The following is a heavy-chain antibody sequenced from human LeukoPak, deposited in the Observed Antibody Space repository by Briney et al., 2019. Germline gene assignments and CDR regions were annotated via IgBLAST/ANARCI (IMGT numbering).Heavy chain of an antibody. J-gene: IGHJ4*02. V-gene: IGHV3-33*01. CDR2: IWYDGSNK. CDR1: GFTFSSYV. CDR3: ARDGGDKFDY. D-gene: IGHD2-21*02. Sequence: GGALRLSCAAPGFTFSSYVMDRVRQAPGEGLERVAVIWYDGSNKYYADAVKGRFTISRDNSKNTPYLQMNSLRAEDTAVYYCARDGGDKFDYWGQATLVTVCS.